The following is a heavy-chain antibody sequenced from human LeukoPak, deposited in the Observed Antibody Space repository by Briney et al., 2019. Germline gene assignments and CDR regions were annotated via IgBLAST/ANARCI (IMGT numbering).Heavy chain of an antibody. Sequence: ASVKVSCKASGYTFSSYYMHWVRQAPGQGLEWMGWINPNSGGTNYAQKFQGRVTMTRDTSISTAYMELSRLRSDDTAVYYCASGDIYGSGSYLQDYWGQGTLVTVSS. CDR2: INPNSGGT. D-gene: IGHD3-10*01. CDR3: ASGDIYGSGSYLQDY. CDR1: GYTFSSYY. V-gene: IGHV1-2*02. J-gene: IGHJ4*02.